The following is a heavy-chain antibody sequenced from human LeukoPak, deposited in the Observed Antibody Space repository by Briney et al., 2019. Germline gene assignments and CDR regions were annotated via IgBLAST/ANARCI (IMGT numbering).Heavy chain of an antibody. V-gene: IGHV4-61*02. CDR2: IYASGST. Sequence: SETLSLTCTVSGGSISSGSYYWSWIRQPAGKGLEWIWRIYASGSTKYNPSLKSRVTMSVDMSKNQFSPKLSSVTAADTAVYSCASDSGYWGQGTLVTVSS. CDR3: ASDSGY. J-gene: IGHJ4*02. CDR1: GGSISSGSYY. D-gene: IGHD6-19*01.